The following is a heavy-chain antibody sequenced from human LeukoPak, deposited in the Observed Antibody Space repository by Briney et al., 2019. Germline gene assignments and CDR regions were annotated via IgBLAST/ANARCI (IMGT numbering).Heavy chain of an antibody. CDR3: AKCDLITMVRGAFDY. D-gene: IGHD3-10*01. CDR1: GFTFSSYE. J-gene: IGHJ4*02. CDR2: ISGSGGST. Sequence: PGGSLRLSCAASGFTFSSYEMNWVRQAPGKGLEWVSAISGSGGSTYYADSVKGRFTNSRDNSKNTLYLQMNSLRAEDTAVYYCAKCDLITMVRGAFDYWGQGTLVTVSS. V-gene: IGHV3-23*01.